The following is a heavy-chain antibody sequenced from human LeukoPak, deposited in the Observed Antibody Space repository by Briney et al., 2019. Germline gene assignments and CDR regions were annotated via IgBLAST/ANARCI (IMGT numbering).Heavy chain of an antibody. D-gene: IGHD6-13*01. CDR1: GYTFTSYD. Sequence: ASVKVSCKASGYTFTSYDINWVRQAPGQGLEWMGWISAYNGNTNYAQKLQGRVTMTTDTSTSTAYMELRSLRSDDTAVYYCARDSSSWYLDYWGQGTLVTVSS. J-gene: IGHJ4*02. CDR3: ARDSSSWYLDY. V-gene: IGHV1-18*01. CDR2: ISAYNGNT.